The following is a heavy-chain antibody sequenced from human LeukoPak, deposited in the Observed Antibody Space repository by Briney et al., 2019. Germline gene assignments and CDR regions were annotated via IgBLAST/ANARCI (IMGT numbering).Heavy chain of an antibody. V-gene: IGHV3-23*01. CDR1: GFTFSNYA. Sequence: GGSLRLSCAASGFTFSNYAMTWVRQAPGKGLECVSGISASGGTTYYADSVKGRFTISRDNSKNTLYLQMNSLRAEDTAVYYCAKRPRDTSGYYLGAFDIWGQGTMVTVSS. CDR2: ISASGGTT. D-gene: IGHD3-22*01. CDR3: AKRPRDTSGYYLGAFDI. J-gene: IGHJ3*02.